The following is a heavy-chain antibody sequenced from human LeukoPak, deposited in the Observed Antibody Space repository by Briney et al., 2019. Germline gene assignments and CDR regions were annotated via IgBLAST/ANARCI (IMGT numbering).Heavy chain of an antibody. J-gene: IGHJ4*02. CDR1: GFTFSSYG. D-gene: IGHD6-19*01. CDR3: AKQWAVAGNRVPTIDY. CDR2: IRYDGSIT. V-gene: IGHV3-30*02. Sequence: EGSLRPSCAASGFTFSSYGMYWVRQAPGKGLEWVAFIRYDGSITHYADSVKGRFTISRDNSKNTLYLQMNSLRPEDTAMYYCAKQWAVAGNRVPTIDYWGQGTLVTVSS.